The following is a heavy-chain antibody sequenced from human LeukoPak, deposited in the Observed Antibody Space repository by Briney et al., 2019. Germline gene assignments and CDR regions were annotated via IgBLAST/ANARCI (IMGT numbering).Heavy chain of an antibody. CDR3: AGSSGWGVSDY. J-gene: IGHJ4*02. CDR2: ISYDGSNK. Sequence: GSLRLSCAASGFTFSSYAMHWVRQAPGKGLEWVAVISYDGSNKYYADSVKGRFTISRDNSKNTLYLQMNSLRAEDTAVYYCAGSSGWGVSDYWGQGTLVTVSS. V-gene: IGHV3-30-3*01. CDR1: GFTFSSYA. D-gene: IGHD6-19*01.